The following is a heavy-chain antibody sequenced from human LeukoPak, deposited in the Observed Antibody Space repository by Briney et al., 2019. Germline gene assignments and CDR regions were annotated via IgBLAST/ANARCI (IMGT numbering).Heavy chain of an antibody. J-gene: IGHJ2*01. CDR2: IYYSGST. Sequence: QPGGSLRLSCAASGFTFSSYSMNWVRQPPGKGLEWIGSIYYSGSTYYNPSLKSRVTISVDTSKNQFSLKLSSVTAADTAVYYCARHLIAARRTHWYFDLWGRGTLVTVSS. D-gene: IGHD6-6*01. CDR3: ARHLIAARRTHWYFDL. CDR1: GFTFSSYSMN. V-gene: IGHV4-39*01.